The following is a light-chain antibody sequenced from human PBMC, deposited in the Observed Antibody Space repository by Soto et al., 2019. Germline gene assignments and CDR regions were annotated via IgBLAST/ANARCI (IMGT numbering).Light chain of an antibody. CDR2: AAS. CDR3: QQSYSRPYT. V-gene: IGKV1-39*01. Sequence: DIQMTQSPSSLSASVGDIVTITCRASQSISNSLNWYQQKPGKAPKLLICAASSLQSGVPSRFSGSGSGTDFTLTISSLQREDFAAYYCQQSYSRPYTFGQGTKLEIK. CDR1: QSISNS. J-gene: IGKJ2*01.